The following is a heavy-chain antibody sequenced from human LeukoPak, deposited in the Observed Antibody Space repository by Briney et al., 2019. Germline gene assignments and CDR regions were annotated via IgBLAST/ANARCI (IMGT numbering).Heavy chain of an antibody. CDR3: ATLTNYDLPS. D-gene: IGHD3-3*01. V-gene: IGHV4-59*01. Sequence: SETLSLTCTVSGGSISTYYWSWIRQPPGKGLEWIGYIYYTGSTNYNPSLESRVTMSLDTSKNQFSLKLSSVTAADTAVYYCATLTNYDLPSWGQGPLVTVPS. CDR1: GGSISTYY. J-gene: IGHJ5*02. CDR2: IYYTGST.